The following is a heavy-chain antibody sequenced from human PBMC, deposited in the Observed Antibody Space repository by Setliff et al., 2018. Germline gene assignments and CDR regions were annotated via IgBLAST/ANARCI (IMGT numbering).Heavy chain of an antibody. CDR2: INHSGST. J-gene: IGHJ6*03. D-gene: IGHD6-6*01. CDR1: GESFSGPY. Sequence: PSETLSLTCAVYGESFSGPYWSWIRQPPGKGLEWIGEINHSGSTNYNPSLKSRVTMSVDTSNNQFYLNLNSVTAADTAVYYGARREYSTTYYYYYYDMDVWGKGTTVTVSS. V-gene: IGHV4-34*01. CDR3: ARREYSTTYYYYYYDMDV.